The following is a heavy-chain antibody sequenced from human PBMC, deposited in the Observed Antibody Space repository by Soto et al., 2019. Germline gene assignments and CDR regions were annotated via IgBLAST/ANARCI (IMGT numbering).Heavy chain of an antibody. Sequence: QLQLQESGPGLVKPSETLSLTCTVSGGSISSSSYFWGWIRQPPGKGREGIGSIYYSGNTYYNPSLQSRLTLSLXTSKNQFSLKLSSVTAADTAGYYCARHPSDFWFDPWGQGTLVTVSS. J-gene: IGHJ5*02. CDR3: ARHPSDFWFDP. V-gene: IGHV4-39*01. D-gene: IGHD2-21*02. CDR2: IYYSGNT. CDR1: GGSISSSSYF.